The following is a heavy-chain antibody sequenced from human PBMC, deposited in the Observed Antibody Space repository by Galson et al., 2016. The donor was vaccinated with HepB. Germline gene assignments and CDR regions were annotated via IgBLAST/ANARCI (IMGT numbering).Heavy chain of an antibody. Sequence: SLRLSCAASGFTFTNYAMSWFRQTPGKGLEWVSAIVDDGGETFYADSVQDRFIISRDNSKNTLYLQMNNLRAEDTALYYCAKEMPSRRFNFDIWGQGTLVTVSS. J-gene: IGHJ3*02. D-gene: IGHD2-2*01. CDR2: IVDDGGET. CDR1: GFTFTNYA. V-gene: IGHV3-23*01. CDR3: AKEMPSRRFNFDI.